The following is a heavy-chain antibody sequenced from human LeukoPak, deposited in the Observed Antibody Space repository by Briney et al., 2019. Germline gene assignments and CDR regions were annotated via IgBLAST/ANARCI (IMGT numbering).Heavy chain of an antibody. CDR2: INPSGGST. CDR1: GYTFTSYY. Sequence: ASVRVSCKASGYTFTSYYMHWVRQAPGQGLEWMGIINPSGGSTSYAQKFQGRVTMTRDTSTSTVYMELSSLRSEDTAVYHCASNKVPAAVIDYWGQGTLVTVSS. D-gene: IGHD2-2*01. V-gene: IGHV1-46*03. CDR3: ASNKVPAAVIDY. J-gene: IGHJ4*02.